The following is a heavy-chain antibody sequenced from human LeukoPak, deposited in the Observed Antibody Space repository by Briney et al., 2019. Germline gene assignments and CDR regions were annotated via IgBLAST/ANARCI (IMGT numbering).Heavy chain of an antibody. Sequence: SVKVSCKASGGTFSSYAISWVRQAPGQGLEWMGGIIPIFGTANYAQKFQGRVTITTDESTSTAYMELSSLRSEDTAVYYCARGELGYCSSTSCPYNWFDPWGQGTLVTVSS. J-gene: IGHJ5*02. V-gene: IGHV1-69*05. CDR3: ARGELGYCSSTSCPYNWFDP. D-gene: IGHD2-2*01. CDR1: GGTFSSYA. CDR2: IIPIFGTA.